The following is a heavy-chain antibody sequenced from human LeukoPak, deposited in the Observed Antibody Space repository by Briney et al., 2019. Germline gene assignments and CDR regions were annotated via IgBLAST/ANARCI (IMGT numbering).Heavy chain of an antibody. J-gene: IGHJ4*02. D-gene: IGHD6-13*01. CDR1: GGSISNYY. Sequence: PSETLSLTCTVSGGSISNYYWSWIRQPAGKGLEWIGRIYPSGSTNDNPALKSRVTMSVDTSKNQFSLKLSSVSAADTAVYYCARGEITAAGRPLDYWGQGTLVTVSS. CDR3: ARGEITAAGRPLDY. CDR2: IYPSGST. V-gene: IGHV4-4*07.